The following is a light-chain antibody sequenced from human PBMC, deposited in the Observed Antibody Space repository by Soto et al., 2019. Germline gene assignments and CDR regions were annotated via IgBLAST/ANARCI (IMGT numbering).Light chain of an antibody. CDR1: QTVSSN. CDR3: QQYNNWPPIT. Sequence: ETVMTQSPATLSVSPGERATLSCRASQTVSSNLAWYQQKPGQSPRLLIYGASTRATGIPDRFSGSGSGTKFTLTVSSLQSEDFAVYYCQQYNNWPPITFGQGTRLEIK. CDR2: GAS. J-gene: IGKJ5*01. V-gene: IGKV3-15*01.